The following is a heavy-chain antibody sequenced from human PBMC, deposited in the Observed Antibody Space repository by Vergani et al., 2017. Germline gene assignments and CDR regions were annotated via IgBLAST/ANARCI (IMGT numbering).Heavy chain of an antibody. V-gene: IGHV4-38-2*02. CDR1: GYSISSVYY. Sequence: QVQLQEAGPGLVKPSETLSRTCTGSGYSISSVYYWGWIRQPPGKGLEWIGSIYHSGSTYYNPSLKSRVTISLDTSKNQFSLKLSSVTAAATAVYYCAREGGRGYSGYDHDYWGQGTLVTVSS. CDR2: IYHSGST. D-gene: IGHD5-12*01. CDR3: AREGGRGYSGYDHDY. J-gene: IGHJ4*02.